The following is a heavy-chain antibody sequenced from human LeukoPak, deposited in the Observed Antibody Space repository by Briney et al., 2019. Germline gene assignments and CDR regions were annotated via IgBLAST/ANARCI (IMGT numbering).Heavy chain of an antibody. Sequence: SETLSLTCAVYGGSFSGYYWSWIRQPPGKGLERVGEINHSGSTNYNPSLKSRVTISVDTSKNQFSLRLSSVTAEDTAVYYCARGYSSSWYPIDYWGQGTLVTVSS. V-gene: IGHV4-34*01. CDR3: ARGYSSSWYPIDY. CDR1: GGSFSGYY. J-gene: IGHJ4*02. CDR2: INHSGST. D-gene: IGHD6-13*01.